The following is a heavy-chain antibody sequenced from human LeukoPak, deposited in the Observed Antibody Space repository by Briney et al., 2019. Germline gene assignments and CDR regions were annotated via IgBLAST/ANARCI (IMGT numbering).Heavy chain of an antibody. J-gene: IGHJ5*02. CDR2: IYYSGNT. Sequence: SETLSLTCTVSGGSINNSNCYWGWIRQPPGKWLEWIGSIYYSGNTYYNPSLKSRVTISVDTSKNQFSLKLISVTAADTAVYYCALPGYRGSSWGQGTLVTVSS. D-gene: IGHD5-12*01. CDR3: ALPGYRGSS. CDR1: GGSINNSNCY. V-gene: IGHV4-39*01.